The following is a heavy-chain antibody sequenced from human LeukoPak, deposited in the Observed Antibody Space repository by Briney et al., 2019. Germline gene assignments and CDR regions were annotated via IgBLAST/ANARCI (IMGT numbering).Heavy chain of an antibody. J-gene: IGHJ6*02. CDR3: AKDWGYDILTGYYPYYYYYYGMDV. V-gene: IGHV3-21*04. CDR2: ISSSSSYI. D-gene: IGHD3-9*01. CDR1: GFTFSGYN. Sequence: GGSLRLSCAASGFTFSGYNMNWVRQAPGKGLEWVSSISSSSSYIYYADSVKGRFTISRDNAKNSLYLQMNSLRAEDTAVYYCAKDWGYDILTGYYPYYYYYYGMDVWGQGTTVTVSS.